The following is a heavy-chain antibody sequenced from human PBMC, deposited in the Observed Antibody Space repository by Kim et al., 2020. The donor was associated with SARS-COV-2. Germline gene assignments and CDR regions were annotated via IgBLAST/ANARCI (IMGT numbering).Heavy chain of an antibody. CDR1: GGSISSSSYY. V-gene: IGHV4-39*07. CDR2: IYYSGST. J-gene: IGHJ4*02. CDR3: ARDQGDCSGGSCYPTRYFDY. Sequence: SETLSLTCTVSGGSISSSSYYWGWIRQPPGKGLEWIGSIYYSGSTYYNPSLKSRVTISVDTSKNQFSLTLSSVTAADTAVYYCARDQGDCSGGSCYPTRYFDYWGQGTLVTVSS. D-gene: IGHD2-15*01.